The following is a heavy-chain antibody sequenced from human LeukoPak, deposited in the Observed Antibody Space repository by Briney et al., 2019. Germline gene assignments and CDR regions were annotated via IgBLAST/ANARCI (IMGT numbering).Heavy chain of an antibody. CDR1: GGSISSYY. V-gene: IGHV4-4*07. CDR2: IYTSGTI. Sequence: SETLSLTCTVSGGSISSYYWSWIRQPAGTALEWIGRIYTSGTITYNPSLKSRVTMSVDTSKNQFSLKLSSVTAADTAVYYCARKGTFFRGYYYYYMDVWGKGTTVTISS. D-gene: IGHD3-16*01. CDR3: ARKGTFFRGYYYYYMDV. J-gene: IGHJ6*03.